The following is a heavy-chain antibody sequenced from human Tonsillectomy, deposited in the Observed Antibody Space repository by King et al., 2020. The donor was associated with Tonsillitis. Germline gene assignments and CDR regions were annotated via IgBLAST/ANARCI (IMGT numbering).Heavy chain of an antibody. CDR1: GFSVSSLS. J-gene: IGHJ5*02. CDR2: IYTGDRT. Sequence: VQLVESGGGLVQPGGSLRLSCAASGFSVSSLSMSWVRQAPGKGLEWLSLIYTGDRTYYADSVKGRFTISGDNSTNTLYLQMSTLRVEDTAVYYCARTKQRIWFDPWGQGTLVTVSS. CDR3: ARTKQRIWFDP. V-gene: IGHV3-66*01. D-gene: IGHD1-1*01.